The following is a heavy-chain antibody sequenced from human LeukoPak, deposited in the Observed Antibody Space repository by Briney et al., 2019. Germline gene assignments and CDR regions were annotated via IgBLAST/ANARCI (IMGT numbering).Heavy chain of an antibody. J-gene: IGHJ6*03. CDR3: ARGGGRRTLPAARYYYYYMDV. Sequence: EASVKVSCKASGYTFTSYGISWVRQAPGQGLEWMGWISAYNGNTNYAQKLQGRVTMTTDTSTSTAYMELRSPRSDDTAVYYCARGGGRRTLPAARYYYYYMDVWGKGTTVTISS. D-gene: IGHD1-14*01. CDR2: ISAYNGNT. V-gene: IGHV1-18*01. CDR1: GYTFTSYG.